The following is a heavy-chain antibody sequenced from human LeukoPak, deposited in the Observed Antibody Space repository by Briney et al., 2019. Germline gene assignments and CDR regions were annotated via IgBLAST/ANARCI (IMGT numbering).Heavy chain of an antibody. CDR2: INSGSRDI. CDR3: ARDTYEPGLIDF. V-gene: IGHV3-21*05. D-gene: IGHD3-3*01. CDR1: GFTFSLYA. J-gene: IGHJ4*02. Sequence: GGSLRLSCAASGFTFSLYAMNWVRQAPGKGLEWISYINSGSRDIHYTQSVRGRFIISRDNAKNTLYLQMNSLRAEDTAVYFCARDTYEPGLIDFWGQGTLVSVSS.